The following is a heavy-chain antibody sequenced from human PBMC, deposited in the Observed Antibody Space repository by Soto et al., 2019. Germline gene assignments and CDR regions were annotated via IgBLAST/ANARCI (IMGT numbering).Heavy chain of an antibody. CDR3: ARLAVAGTGFDY. Sequence: LSLTCTVSGGSISSYYWSWIRQPPGKGLEWIGYIYYSGSTNYNPSLKSRVTISVDTSKNQFSLKLSSVTAADTAVYYCARLAVAGTGFDYWGQGTLVTVSS. J-gene: IGHJ4*02. CDR1: GGSISSYY. V-gene: IGHV4-59*01. D-gene: IGHD6-19*01. CDR2: IYYSGST.